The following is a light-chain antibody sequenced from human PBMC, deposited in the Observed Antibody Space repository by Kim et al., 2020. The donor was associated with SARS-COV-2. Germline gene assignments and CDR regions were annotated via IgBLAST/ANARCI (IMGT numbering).Light chain of an antibody. CDR3: QVWDSSSDHPV. CDR2: YDS. J-gene: IGLJ3*02. Sequence: SYELTQPPSVSVAPGKTARITCGGNNIGSKSVHWYQQKPGQAPVLVIYYDSNRPSGIPARFSGSNSGNTATLTISRVEAADEADYYCQVWDSSSDHPVFG. V-gene: IGLV3-21*04. CDR1: NIGSKS.